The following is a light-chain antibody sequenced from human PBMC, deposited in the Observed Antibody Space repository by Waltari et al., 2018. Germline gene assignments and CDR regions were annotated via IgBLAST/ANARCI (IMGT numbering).Light chain of an antibody. CDR2: RND. Sequence: QSVLIQPPSVSGTPGQRLTISCSGANSNIGSNYVYWFAHLPGEAPKLLVFRNDQRPSGVPGRFSGSKSGTSASLAISGLQSEDEADFYCATWDDSLGGAIFGPGTKVTVL. V-gene: IGLV1-47*01. CDR3: ATWDDSLGGAI. J-gene: IGLJ1*01. CDR1: NSNIGSNY.